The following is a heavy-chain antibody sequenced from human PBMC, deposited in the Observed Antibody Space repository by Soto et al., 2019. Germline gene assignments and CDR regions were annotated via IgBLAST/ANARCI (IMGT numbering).Heavy chain of an antibody. J-gene: IGHJ4*02. CDR2: IGPESGAT. CDR1: GYTFTGHY. V-gene: IGHV1-2*02. CDR3: GRGRSGQIVVFY. D-gene: IGHD1-26*01. Sequence: ASVKVSCKASGYTFTGHYIHWVRQAPEQGPEWMGEIGPESGATRYAQKFQGRVTMTLDTSITTVYMELNNLRPDDTAVYYCGRGRSGQIVVFYWGQGTPVTVSS.